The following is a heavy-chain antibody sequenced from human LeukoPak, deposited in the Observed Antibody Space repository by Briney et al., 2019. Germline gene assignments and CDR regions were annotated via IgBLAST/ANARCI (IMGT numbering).Heavy chain of an antibody. CDR1: GFTFTTHW. CDR2: IRQDGSDM. V-gene: IGHV3-7*01. D-gene: IGHD2-2*01. Sequence: QSGGSLRLSCAGSGFTFTTHWMSWVRQAPGKGLEWVANIRQDGSDMHYLESVKGRFTISRDNAKNSLYLQMNSLRAEDTAVYYCARLSDTEGTSTSYRASDIWGQGTLVTVSS. CDR3: ARLSDTEGTSTSYRASDI. J-gene: IGHJ3*02.